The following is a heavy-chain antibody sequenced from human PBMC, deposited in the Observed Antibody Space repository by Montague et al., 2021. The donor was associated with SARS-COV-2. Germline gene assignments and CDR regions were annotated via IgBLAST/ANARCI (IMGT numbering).Heavy chain of an antibody. CDR3: ARMEAAAAGIGSYQYYGMDV. D-gene: IGHD6-13*01. CDR2: IDWDDDK. CDR1: GFSLSTGGMC. J-gene: IGHJ6*02. V-gene: IGHV2-70*01. Sequence: PALVKPTQTLTLTCTLSGFSLSTGGMCVSWIRQPPGKALEWLALIDWDDDKYYITSLKTRLTISKDTSKNQVVLTMTNMDPVDTATYYCARMEAAAAGIGSYQYYGMDVWGQGTTVTVSS.